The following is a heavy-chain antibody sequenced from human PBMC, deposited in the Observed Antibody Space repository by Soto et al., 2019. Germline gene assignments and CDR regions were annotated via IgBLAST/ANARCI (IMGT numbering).Heavy chain of an antibody. J-gene: IGHJ5*02. D-gene: IGHD6-13*01. V-gene: IGHV3-11*06. CDR1: GFTFSDYY. CDR3: ARESIAYSSSWWVLSSQNRTPNWFDP. Sequence: GGSLRLSCAASGFTFSDYYMSWIRQAPGKGLEWVSYISSSSSYTNYADSVKGRFTISRDNAKNSLYLQMNSLRAEDTAVYYCARESIAYSSSWWVLSSQNRTPNWFDPWGQGTLVTVSS. CDR2: ISSSSSYT.